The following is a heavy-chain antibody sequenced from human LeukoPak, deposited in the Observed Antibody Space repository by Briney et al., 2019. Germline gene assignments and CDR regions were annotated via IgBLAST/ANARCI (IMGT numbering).Heavy chain of an antibody. J-gene: IGHJ4*02. V-gene: IGHV4-34*01. CDR1: GGSFSGYY. CDR3: ARVDDSSGYYSLGIDY. CDR2: INHSGST. Sequence: PSETLSLTCAVYGGSFSGYYWSWIRQPPGKGLEWIGEINHSGSTNYNPSLKSRVTISVDTSKNQFSLKLSSVTAADTAVYYCARVDDSSGYYSLGIDYWGQGTLVTVSS. D-gene: IGHD3-22*01.